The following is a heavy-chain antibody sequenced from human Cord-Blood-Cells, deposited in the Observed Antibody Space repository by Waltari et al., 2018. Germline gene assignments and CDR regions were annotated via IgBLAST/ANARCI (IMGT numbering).Heavy chain of an antibody. V-gene: IGHV4-31*03. CDR2: IYYSGSS. Sequence: QVQLQESGPGLVKPSQTLSLTCTVSGGSISSGGYYWSWIRQHPGKGLGWTGYIYYSGSSSDHPPLKSRVTISVDTSKNQFALKRSSVTAADTAVYYCARGYSGYDYGYYYGMDVWGQGTTVTVSS. D-gene: IGHD5-12*01. CDR3: ARGYSGYDYGYYYGMDV. J-gene: IGHJ6*02. CDR1: GGSISSGGYY.